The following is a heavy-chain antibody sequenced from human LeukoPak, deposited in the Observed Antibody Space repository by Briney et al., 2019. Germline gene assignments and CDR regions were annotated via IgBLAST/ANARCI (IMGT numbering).Heavy chain of an antibody. CDR2: INHSGST. CDR1: GGSFSGYY. CDR3: ARVYYSSSYGYWYFDL. Sequence: SETLSLTCAVYGGSFSGYYWSWIRQPPGKGLEWIGEINHSGSTNYNPSLKSRVTTSVDTSKNQFSLKLSSVTAADTAVYYCARVYYSSSYGYWYFDLWGRGTLVTVSS. D-gene: IGHD6-13*01. J-gene: IGHJ2*01. V-gene: IGHV4-34*01.